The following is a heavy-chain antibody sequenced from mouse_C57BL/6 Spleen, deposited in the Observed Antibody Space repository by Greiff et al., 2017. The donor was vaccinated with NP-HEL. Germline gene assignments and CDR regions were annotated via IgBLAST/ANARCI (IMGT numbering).Heavy chain of an antibody. CDR3: ARTADYYGSLDY. V-gene: IGHV1-61*01. Sequence: QVQLQQPGAELVRPGSSVKLSCKASGYTFTSYWMDWVKQRPGQGLEWIGNIYPSDSETHYNQKFKDKATLTVDKSSSTAYMQLSSLTSEDSAVYYCARTADYYGSLDYWGQGTTLTVSS. CDR1: GYTFTSYW. D-gene: IGHD1-1*01. CDR2: IYPSDSET. J-gene: IGHJ2*01.